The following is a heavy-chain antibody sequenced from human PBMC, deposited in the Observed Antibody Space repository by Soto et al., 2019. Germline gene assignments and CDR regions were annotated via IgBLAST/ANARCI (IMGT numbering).Heavy chain of an antibody. D-gene: IGHD3-3*01. V-gene: IGHV4-59*01. J-gene: IGHJ4*01. CDR2: IYYSGST. CDR1: GGSISNYY. CDR3: ARHYTSDPFDY. Sequence: LSLTCTVSGGSISNYYLSWIRQPPVKGLEWIGYIYYSGSTNYDPSLKSRVTISVDTSKNQFSLKLSSVTAADTAVYYCARHYTSDPFDYWGQGTLVTVSS.